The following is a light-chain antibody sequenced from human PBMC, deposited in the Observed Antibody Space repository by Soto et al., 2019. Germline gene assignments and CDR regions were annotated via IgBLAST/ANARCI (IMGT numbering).Light chain of an antibody. CDR2: TAS. Sequence: DIQLTQSPSFLSASVGDRVTITCRASQGISSYLAWYQQKPGKAPKLLIYTASLLQSGVPSRFSGSXSGTEFTLPTSSLQPEDFATYYCQQLDNYPRTFGQGTKVDIK. CDR1: QGISSY. V-gene: IGKV1-9*01. CDR3: QQLDNYPRT. J-gene: IGKJ1*01.